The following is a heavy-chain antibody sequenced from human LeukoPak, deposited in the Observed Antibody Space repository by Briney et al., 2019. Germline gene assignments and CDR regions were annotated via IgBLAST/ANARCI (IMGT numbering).Heavy chain of an antibody. CDR1: GFPFSSYA. CDR3: ARGPVTNTFDY. D-gene: IGHD4-17*01. CDR2: ISGSGGST. V-gene: IGHV3-23*01. J-gene: IGHJ4*02. Sequence: PGGSLRLSCAASGFPFSSYAMSWVRQAPGKGLEWVSAISGSGGSTYYADSVKGRFTISRDNAKNSLYLQMNSLRAEDTAVYYCARGPVTNTFDYWGQGTLVTVSS.